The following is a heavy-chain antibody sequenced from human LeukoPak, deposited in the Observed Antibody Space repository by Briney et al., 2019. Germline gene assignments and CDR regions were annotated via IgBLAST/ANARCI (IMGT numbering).Heavy chain of an antibody. V-gene: IGHV3-9*01. J-gene: IGHJ4*02. CDR1: GFTFDDYA. CDR2: ISWNSGSI. CDR3: AKDGSGGSGTYYTD. D-gene: IGHD3-10*01. Sequence: GRSLRLSCAASGFTFDDYAMHWVRQAPGKGLEWVSGISWNSGSIGYADSVKGRFTISRDNAKNSLYLQMNSLRPEDTAFYYCAKDGSGGSGTYYTDWGQRTLVTVSS.